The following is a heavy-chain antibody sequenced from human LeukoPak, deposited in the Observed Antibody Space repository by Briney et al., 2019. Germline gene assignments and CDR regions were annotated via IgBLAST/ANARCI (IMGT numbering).Heavy chain of an antibody. CDR1: RFIFRSYG. CDR2: ISYYGSNK. D-gene: IGHD3-3*01. V-gene: IGHV3-30*03. CDR3: VTDRDFWSGYPFDY. Sequence: VGSLRLSCAASRFIFRSYGIHSVRQAPGKGLEWVAVISYYGSNKYYADSLKGRFTISRDNSKNTLYVQMNSLRAEETAVYYCVTDRDFWSGYPFDYWGQGTLVIVSS. J-gene: IGHJ4*02.